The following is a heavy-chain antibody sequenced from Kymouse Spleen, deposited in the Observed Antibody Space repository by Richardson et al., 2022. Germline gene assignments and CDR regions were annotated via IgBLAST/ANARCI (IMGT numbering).Heavy chain of an antibody. D-gene: IGHD3-10*01. CDR2: IKSKTDGGTT. CDR1: GFTFSNAW. J-gene: IGHJ6*02. Sequence: EVQLVESGGGLVKPGGSLRLSCAASGFTFSNAWMSWVRQAPGKGLEWVGRIKSKTDGGTTDYAAPVKGRFTISRDDSKNTLYLQMNSLKTEDTAVYYCTTDRDYGSGSYYNSSYYYYGMDVWGQGTTVTVSS. V-gene: IGHV3-15*01. CDR3: TTDRDYGSGSYYNSSYYYYGMDV.